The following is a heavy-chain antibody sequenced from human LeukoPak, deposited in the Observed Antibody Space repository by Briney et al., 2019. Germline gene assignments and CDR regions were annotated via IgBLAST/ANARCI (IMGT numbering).Heavy chain of an antibody. J-gene: IGHJ4*02. Sequence: GTSVKVSCKASGFTFTSSAMQWVRQARGQRLEWIGWIVVGSGNTNYAQKFQERVTITRDMSTSTAYMELSSLRSEDTAVYYCAAEDSGSYFFNYWGQGTLVTVSS. CDR3: AAEDSGSYFFNY. CDR1: GFTFTSSA. V-gene: IGHV1-58*02. CDR2: IVVGSGNT. D-gene: IGHD1-26*01.